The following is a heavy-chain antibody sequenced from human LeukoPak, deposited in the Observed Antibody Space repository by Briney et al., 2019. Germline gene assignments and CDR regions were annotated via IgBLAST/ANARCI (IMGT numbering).Heavy chain of an antibody. CDR3: ARWSGDSTKTYYYDSSGFANAFDI. CDR1: GYTFTGYY. Sequence: ASVKVSCKASGYTFTGYYMHWVRQAPGQGLEWMGGIIPIFGTANYAQKFQGRVTITADESTSTAYMELSSLRSEDTAVYYCARWSGDSTKTYYYDSSGFANAFDIWGQGTMVTVPS. CDR2: IIPIFGTA. J-gene: IGHJ3*02. V-gene: IGHV1-69*13. D-gene: IGHD3-22*01.